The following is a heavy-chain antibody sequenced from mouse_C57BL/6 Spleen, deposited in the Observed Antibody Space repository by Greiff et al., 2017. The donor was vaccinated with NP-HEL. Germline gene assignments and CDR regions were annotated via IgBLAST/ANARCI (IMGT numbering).Heavy chain of an antibody. CDR1: GYSITSGYY. D-gene: IGHD2-4*01. Sequence: DVKLVESGSGLVKPSQSLSLTCSVTGYSITSGYYWNWIRQFPGNKLEWMGYISYDGSNNYNPSLKNRISITRDTSKNQFFLKLNSVTTEDTATYYCARGGYDYSFDYWGQGTTLTVSS. V-gene: IGHV3-6*01. J-gene: IGHJ2*01. CDR3: ARGGYDYSFDY. CDR2: ISYDGSN.